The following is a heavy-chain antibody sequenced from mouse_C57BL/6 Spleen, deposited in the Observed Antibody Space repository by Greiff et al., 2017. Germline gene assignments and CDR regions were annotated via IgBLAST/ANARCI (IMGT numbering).Heavy chain of an antibody. CDR2: IRYDGSN. Sequence: EVQLVESGPGLVKPSQSLSLTCSVTGYSITSGYYWNWIRQFPGNKLEWMGYIRYDGSNNYNPSLKNRISITRDTSKNQFFLKLNSVTTEDTATYYCARDEYDYDPFAYWGQGTLVTVSA. V-gene: IGHV3-6*01. J-gene: IGHJ3*01. CDR1: GYSITSGYY. CDR3: ARDEYDYDPFAY. D-gene: IGHD2-4*01.